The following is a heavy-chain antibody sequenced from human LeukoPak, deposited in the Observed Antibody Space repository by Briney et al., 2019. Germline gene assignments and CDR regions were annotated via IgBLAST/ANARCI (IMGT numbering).Heavy chain of an antibody. D-gene: IGHD6-19*01. CDR3: ARDSSGWYGNYYYMDV. CDR1: GGSISGYQ. CDR2: IYYSGST. J-gene: IGHJ6*03. V-gene: IGHV4-59*12. Sequence: SETLSLTCSVSGGSISGYQWSWIRQPPGKGLEWIGYIYYSGSTNYNPSLKSRVTMSVDTSKNQFSLKLSSVTAADTAVYYCARDSSGWYGNYYYMDVWGKGTTVTVSS.